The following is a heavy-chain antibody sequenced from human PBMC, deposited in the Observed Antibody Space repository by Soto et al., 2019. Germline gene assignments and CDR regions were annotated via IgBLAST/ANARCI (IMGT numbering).Heavy chain of an antibody. CDR2: IWYDGSNK. D-gene: IGHD3-10*01. CDR1: GFTFSSYG. V-gene: IGHV3-33*06. J-gene: IGHJ4*02. Sequence: QVQLVESGGGVVQPGRSLRLSCAASGFTFSSYGMHWVRQAPGKGLEWVAVIWYDGSNKYYADSVKGRFTISRDNSKNTLYLQTNSLRAEDTAVYYCAKDYGSGSYLVYYFDYWGQGTLVTVSS. CDR3: AKDYGSGSYLVYYFDY.